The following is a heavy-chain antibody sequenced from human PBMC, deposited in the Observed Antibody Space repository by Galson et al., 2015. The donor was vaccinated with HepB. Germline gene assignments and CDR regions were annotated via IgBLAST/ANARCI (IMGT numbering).Heavy chain of an antibody. CDR2: ISVSGGRI. CDR3: AKDQDYSKGEEGYNYYGMDV. Sequence: SLRLSCAASGFTFRNYAMSWVRQAPGKGLEWVSIISVSGGRIDYADSVRGRFTISRDNSKNTLYVQMTSLRVEDTAVYYCAKDQDYSKGEEGYNYYGMDVWGQGTTVTVSS. CDR1: GFTFRNYA. V-gene: IGHV3-23*01. D-gene: IGHD4-11*01. J-gene: IGHJ6*02.